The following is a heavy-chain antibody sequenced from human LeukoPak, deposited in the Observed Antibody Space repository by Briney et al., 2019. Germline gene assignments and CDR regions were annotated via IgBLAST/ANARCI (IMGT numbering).Heavy chain of an antibody. Sequence: ASVNVSCKASGGTFSSYAISWVRQAPGQGLEWMGGIIPIFGTANYAQKFQGRVTITADESTSTAYMELSSLRSEDTAVYYCARGGWLVRPNFDYWGQGTLVTVSS. D-gene: IGHD6-19*01. CDR1: GGTFSSYA. J-gene: IGHJ4*02. CDR2: IIPIFGTA. V-gene: IGHV1-69*13. CDR3: ARGGWLVRPNFDY.